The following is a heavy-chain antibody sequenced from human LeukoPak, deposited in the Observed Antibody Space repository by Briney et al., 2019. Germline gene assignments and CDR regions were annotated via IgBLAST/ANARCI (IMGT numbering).Heavy chain of an antibody. J-gene: IGHJ4*02. V-gene: IGHV3-23*01. Sequence: GGSLRLSCAASGFTFSSYAMSWVRRAPGKGLEWVSAISGSGGSTYYADSVEGRFTISRDNSKNTLYLQMNSLGAEDTAVYYCAKWNPRHSSGLDYWGQGTLVTVSS. D-gene: IGHD6-19*01. CDR2: ISGSGGST. CDR1: GFTFSSYA. CDR3: AKWNPRHSSGLDY.